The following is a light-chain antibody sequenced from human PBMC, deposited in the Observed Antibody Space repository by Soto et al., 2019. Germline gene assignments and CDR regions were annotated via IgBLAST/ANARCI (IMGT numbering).Light chain of an antibody. V-gene: IGKV3-20*01. CDR3: HRYGDSPQT. CDR1: QSVSSN. J-gene: IGKJ1*01. CDR2: GAF. Sequence: EMVMTQSPATLSVSPGERATLSCRASQSVSSNLAWYQQKPGQAPRLLIYGAFSRATGIPDRFSGSGSGTDFTLTISRLEPEDFAVYYCHRYGDSPQTFGQGTKVDIK.